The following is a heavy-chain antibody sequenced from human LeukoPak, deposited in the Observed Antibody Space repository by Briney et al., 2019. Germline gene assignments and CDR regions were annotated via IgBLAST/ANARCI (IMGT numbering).Heavy chain of an antibody. V-gene: IGHV3-30*18. CDR2: ISADGIDK. CDR1: GFTFSSYG. CDR3: AKDKGREGDY. J-gene: IGHJ4*02. Sequence: GGSLRLSCAASGFTFSSYGIHWVRQAPGKGLEWVAVISADGIDKYYADSVKGRFTISRDNSKNTLYLQMSSLRPEDTAVYYCAKDKGREGDYWGQGNLVTVSS.